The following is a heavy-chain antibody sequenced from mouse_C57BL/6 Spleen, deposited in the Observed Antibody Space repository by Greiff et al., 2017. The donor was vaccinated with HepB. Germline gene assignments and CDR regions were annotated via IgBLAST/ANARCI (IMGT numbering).Heavy chain of an antibody. Sequence: VMLVESGAELARPGASVKLSCKASGYTFTSYGISWVKQRTGQGLEWIGEIYPRSGNTYYNEKFKGKATLTADKSSSTAYMELRSLTSEDSAVYYCARGSYDYDENFAYWGQGTLVTVSA. J-gene: IGHJ3*01. D-gene: IGHD2-4*01. CDR1: GYTFTSYG. CDR3: ARGSYDYDENFAY. V-gene: IGHV1-81*01. CDR2: IYPRSGNT.